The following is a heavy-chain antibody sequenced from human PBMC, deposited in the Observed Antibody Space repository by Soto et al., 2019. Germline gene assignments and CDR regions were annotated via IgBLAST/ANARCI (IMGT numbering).Heavy chain of an antibody. CDR3: ARRVGSGYYGWYFDY. CDR1: GGSISSSSYY. CDR2: IYYSGST. Sequence: SETLSLTCTVSGGSISSSSYYWGWIRQPPGKGLEWIGSIYYSGSTYYNPSLKGRVTISVDTSKNQFSLKLSSVTAADTAVYYCARRVGSGYYGWYFDYWGQGTLVTVSS. V-gene: IGHV4-39*01. D-gene: IGHD3-22*01. J-gene: IGHJ4*02.